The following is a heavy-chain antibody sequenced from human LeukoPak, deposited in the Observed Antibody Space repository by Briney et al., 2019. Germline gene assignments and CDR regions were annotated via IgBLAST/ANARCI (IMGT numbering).Heavy chain of an antibody. CDR2: INSDGSST. CDR1: GFTFSSYW. V-gene: IGHV3-74*01. J-gene: IGHJ4*02. D-gene: IGHD6-19*01. Sequence: PGGSLRLPCAASGFTFSSYWMHWVRQAPGKGLVWVSRINSDGSSTSYADSVKGRFTISRDNAKNTLYLQMNSLRAEDTAVYYCAPTKYSSGWPFDYWGQGTLVTVSS. CDR3: APTKYSSGWPFDY.